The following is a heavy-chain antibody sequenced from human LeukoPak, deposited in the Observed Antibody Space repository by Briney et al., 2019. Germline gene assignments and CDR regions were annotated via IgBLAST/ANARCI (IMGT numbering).Heavy chain of an antibody. D-gene: IGHD1-26*01. J-gene: IGHJ6*03. Sequence: ASVKVSCKASGYTFTGYYLHWARQAPGQGLEWMGWMNPNSGNTGYAQKFQGRVTMTRNTSISTAYMELSSLRSEDTAVYYCAKVGATTGYYYYYMDVWGKGTTVTVSS. CDR1: GYTFTGYY. CDR2: MNPNSGNT. V-gene: IGHV1-8*02. CDR3: AKVGATTGYYYYYMDV.